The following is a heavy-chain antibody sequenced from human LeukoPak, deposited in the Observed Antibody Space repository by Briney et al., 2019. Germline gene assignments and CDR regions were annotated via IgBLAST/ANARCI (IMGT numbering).Heavy chain of an antibody. CDR2: ISSDGSNT. J-gene: IGHJ4*02. Sequence: PGGSLRLSCAASGFTFSSYWMHWVRQAPGKGLVWVSRISSDGSNTNYADSVKGRFTISRDNAENTLYLQMNSLRAEDTAVYYCARDKGYSYGHAFDYSRQGTLVTVSS. V-gene: IGHV3-74*01. CDR3: ARDKGYSYGHAFDY. D-gene: IGHD5-18*01. CDR1: GFTFSSYW.